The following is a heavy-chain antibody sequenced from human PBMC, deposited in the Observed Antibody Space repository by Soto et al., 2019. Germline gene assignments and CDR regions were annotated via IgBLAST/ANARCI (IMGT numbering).Heavy chain of an antibody. D-gene: IGHD2-21*01. CDR2: FIPSFPAP. CDR3: ATGEVVPSFPNWVDT. Sequence: VQFVQSGAELKKPGSSVRVSCRASGGTIKTYTLSWVRQAPGQGLEWMGAFIPSFPAPNFAQRFKGRLTLTADESTNTGFMELSGLRPEDTALYFCATGEVVPSFPNWVDTWGQGTDVIVSS. V-gene: IGHV1-69*12. J-gene: IGHJ5*02. CDR1: GGTIKTYT.